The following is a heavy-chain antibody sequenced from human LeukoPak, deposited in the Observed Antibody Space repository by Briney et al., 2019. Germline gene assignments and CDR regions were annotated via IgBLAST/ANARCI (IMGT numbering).Heavy chain of an antibody. CDR1: GYTFTSYG. V-gene: IGHV1-18*01. CDR2: ISAYNGNT. D-gene: IGHD1-26*01. CDR3: ARRGGSYGSFRCIDY. Sequence: ASVKVSCKASGYTFTSYGISWVRQAPGQGLERMGWISAYNGNTNYAQKLQGRVTMTTDTSTSTAYMELRSLRSDDTAVYYCARRGGSYGSFRCIDYWGQGTLVTVSS. J-gene: IGHJ4*02.